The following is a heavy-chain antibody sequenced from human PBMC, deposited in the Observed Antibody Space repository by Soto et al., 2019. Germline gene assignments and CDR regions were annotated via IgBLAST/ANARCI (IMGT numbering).Heavy chain of an antibody. CDR2: ISTNGRDT. V-gene: IGHV3-64D*06. CDR1: GFRFSGSA. CDR3: LRDIFGVVIFDS. Sequence: EVQLVESGGDLVQPGGSLRLSCSASGFRFSGSAMHWVRQPPGKRLEYVSAISTNGRDTYYADSVRGRFTISRDNSKNTVHLQMSSLRPEDTAVYYCLRDIFGVVIFDSWGQGTPVTVSS. D-gene: IGHD3-3*01. J-gene: IGHJ4*02.